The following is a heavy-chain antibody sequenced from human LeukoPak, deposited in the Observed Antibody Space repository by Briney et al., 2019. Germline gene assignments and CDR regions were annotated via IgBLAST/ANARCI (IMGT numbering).Heavy chain of an antibody. D-gene: IGHD6-13*01. CDR3: ARQALASAGNISDY. CDR1: GYSFTSYW. Sequence: GESLKISCKGSGYSFTSYWIGWVRQMPGKGLEWMGIFYPGGSDTRYSPSFQGQVTISADKSISTAYLQWRSLKASDTAMYYCARQALASAGNISDYWGQGTLVTVSS. J-gene: IGHJ4*02. V-gene: IGHV5-51*01. CDR2: FYPGGSDT.